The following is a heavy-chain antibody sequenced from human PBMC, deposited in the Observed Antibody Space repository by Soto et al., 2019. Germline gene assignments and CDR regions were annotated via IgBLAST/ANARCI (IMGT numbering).Heavy chain of an antibody. CDR3: ARGIVRYFDWLSPNPKNWFDP. Sequence: QVQLQQWGAGLLKPSETLSLTCAVYGGSFSGYYWSWIRQPPGKGLEWIGEINHSGSTNYNPSLKSRVTLSVDTSKNQFCLKLSSVTAADTAVYYCARGIVRYFDWLSPNPKNWFDPWGQGTLVTVSS. CDR2: INHSGST. D-gene: IGHD3-9*01. CDR1: GGSFSGYY. V-gene: IGHV4-34*01. J-gene: IGHJ5*02.